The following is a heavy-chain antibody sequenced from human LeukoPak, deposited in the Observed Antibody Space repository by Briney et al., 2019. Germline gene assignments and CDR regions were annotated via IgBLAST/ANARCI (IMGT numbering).Heavy chain of an antibody. D-gene: IGHD3-9*01. CDR3: ARDILTGYLFDY. J-gene: IGHJ4*02. CDR1: GYTFTSYG. Sequence: ASVKVSCKASGYTFTSYGISWVRQAPGQGLEWMGWISAYNGNTNYAQKLQGRVTMTTDTSASTAYMELRSLRSDDTAVYYSARDILTGYLFDYWGQGTLVTVSS. V-gene: IGHV1-18*04. CDR2: ISAYNGNT.